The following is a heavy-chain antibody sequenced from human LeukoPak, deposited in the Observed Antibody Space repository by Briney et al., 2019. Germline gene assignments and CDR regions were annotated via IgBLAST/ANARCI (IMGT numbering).Heavy chain of an antibody. D-gene: IGHD2-21*02. V-gene: IGHV3-21*01. CDR1: GFTFSSYS. Sequence: GGSLRLSCAASGFTFSSYSINWVRQAPGKGLEWVSSISSSSSYIYYADSVKGRFTISRDNAKNSLYLQMNSLRAEDTAVYYCARDDQWLLFTDYYYYMDVWGKGTTVTVSS. CDR3: ARDDQWLLFTDYYYYMDV. J-gene: IGHJ6*03. CDR2: ISSSSSYI.